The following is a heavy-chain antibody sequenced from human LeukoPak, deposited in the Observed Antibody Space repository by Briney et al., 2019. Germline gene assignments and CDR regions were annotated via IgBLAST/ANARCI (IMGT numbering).Heavy chain of an antibody. CDR2: ILYDGSSQ. CDR1: GFPFRGHA. D-gene: IGHD6-25*01. CDR3: ARVASGWDYSFDY. V-gene: IGHV3-30*04. Sequence: GGSLRLSCAASGFPFRGHAMHWVRQAPGKGLEWVAVILYDGSSQHYADSVKDRFTVSRDNSKNTVYLQMTGLTPDDTAVYYCARVASGWDYSFDYWGQGTLVSVSS. J-gene: IGHJ4*02.